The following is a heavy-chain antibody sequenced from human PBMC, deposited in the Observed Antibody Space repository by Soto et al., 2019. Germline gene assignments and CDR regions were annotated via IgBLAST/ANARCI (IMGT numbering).Heavy chain of an antibody. CDR1: GFTFSSYS. V-gene: IGHV3-21*01. J-gene: IGHJ6*02. D-gene: IGHD3-3*01. CDR2: ISSSSSYI. CDR3: ARDSYDFWSGYYHYGMDV. Sequence: GGSLRLSCAASGFTFSSYSMNWVRQAPGKGLEWVSSISSSSSYIYYADSVKGRFTISRDNAKNSLYLQMNSLRAEDTAVYYCARDSYDFWSGYYHYGMDVWGQGTTGTV.